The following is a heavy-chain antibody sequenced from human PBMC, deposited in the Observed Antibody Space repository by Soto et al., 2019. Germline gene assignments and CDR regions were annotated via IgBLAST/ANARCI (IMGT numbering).Heavy chain of an antibody. CDR3: ARSYSGYDFGFDY. CDR1: GFTVSSNY. D-gene: IGHD5-12*01. J-gene: IGHJ4*02. CDR2: IYSGGST. V-gene: IGHV3-66*01. Sequence: GGSLRLSCAASGFTVSSNYMSWVRQAPGKGLEWVSVIYSGGSTYYADSVKGRFTISRDNSKNTLYLQMNSLRAEDTAVYYCARSYSGYDFGFDYWGQGTLVTVSS.